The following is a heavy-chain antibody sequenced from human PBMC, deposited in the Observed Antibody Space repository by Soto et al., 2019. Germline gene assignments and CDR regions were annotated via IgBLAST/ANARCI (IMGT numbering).Heavy chain of an antibody. V-gene: IGHV3-23*01. CDR1: GFTFSSYA. D-gene: IGHD6-13*01. Sequence: GGSLRLSCAASGFTFSSYAMSWVRQAPGKGLEWVSAISGSGGSTYYADSVKGRFTISRDNSKNTLYLQMNSLRAEDTAVYYCAKDVKSSWPYYYYGMDVWGQGTTVTVSS. CDR3: AKDVKSSWPYYYYGMDV. CDR2: ISGSGGST. J-gene: IGHJ6*02.